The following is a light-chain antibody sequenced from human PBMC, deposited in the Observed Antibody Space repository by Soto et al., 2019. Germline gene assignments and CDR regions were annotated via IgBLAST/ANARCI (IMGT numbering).Light chain of an antibody. CDR3: QQNNNWPPIT. Sequence: EIVMTQSPVTLSVSPGERATLSCRASQSVSSNLAWYQQKPGQAPRLLIYGASTRATGIPARFSGSGSGTEFTLTISSLQSEDFAVYYCQQNNNWPPITFGQGTRLEIK. CDR2: GAS. CDR1: QSVSSN. J-gene: IGKJ5*01. V-gene: IGKV3-15*01.